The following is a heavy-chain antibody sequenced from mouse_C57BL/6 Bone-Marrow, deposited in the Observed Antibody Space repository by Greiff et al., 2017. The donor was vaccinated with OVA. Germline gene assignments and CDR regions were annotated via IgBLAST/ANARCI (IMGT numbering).Heavy chain of an antibody. V-gene: IGHV1-81*01. D-gene: IGHD2-1*01. CDR2: IYPRSGNT. CDR1: GYTFTSYG. J-gene: IGHJ4*01. Sequence: QVQLQQSGAELARPGASVKLSCKASGYTFTSYGISWVKQRTGQGLEWIGEIYPRSGNTYYNEKFKGKATLTADKSSSTAYMELRSLTSEDSAVYFCARVRGYYGNVYDGMDYWGQGTSVTVSS. CDR3: ARVRGYYGNVYDGMDY.